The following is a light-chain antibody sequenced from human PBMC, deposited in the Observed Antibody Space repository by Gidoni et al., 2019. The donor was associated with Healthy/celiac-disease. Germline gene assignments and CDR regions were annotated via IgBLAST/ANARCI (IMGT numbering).Light chain of an antibody. CDR2: DAS. CDR3: QQRSNWPPLT. Sequence: EIVLTQSPATLSLSPGERATLSCRASQSVSSYLAWYQQKPGQAPRLLIYDASNRATGIQARFSGSGSGTDFTLTISSLEPEDFAVYYCQQRSNWPPLTFGGXTKVEIK. V-gene: IGKV3-11*01. CDR1: QSVSSY. J-gene: IGKJ4*01.